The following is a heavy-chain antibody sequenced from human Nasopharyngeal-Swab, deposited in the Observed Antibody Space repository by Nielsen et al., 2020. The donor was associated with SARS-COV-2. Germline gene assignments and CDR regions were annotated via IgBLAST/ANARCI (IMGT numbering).Heavy chain of an antibody. D-gene: IGHD3-10*01. CDR3: ARDPGSYYFDF. V-gene: IGHV3-53*01. CDR2: IYSGGST. CDR1: GFTFSYYS. J-gene: IGHJ4*02. Sequence: GESLKISCAASGFTFSYYSMTWVRQAPGKGLQWVSVIYSGGSTYYADSVKGRFTISRDNSKNMVYLQMNSLRAEDTAVYYCARDPGSYYFDFWGQGTLVTVSS.